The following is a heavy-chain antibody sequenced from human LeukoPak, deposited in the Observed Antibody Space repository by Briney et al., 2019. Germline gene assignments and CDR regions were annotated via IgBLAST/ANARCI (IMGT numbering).Heavy chain of an antibody. D-gene: IGHD6-13*01. V-gene: IGHV3-21*01. CDR3: ARGVYYSRWSDKAEYLQH. J-gene: IGHJ1*01. CDR2: ISSSSSYI. Sequence: PGGSLTLSCAAPGFTFSSYSMNWVRQPPGKGLEWVSSISSSSSYIYYADSVKGRFTNARDNAKNSLYLQMNSLRAEDTAVYYCARGVYYSRWSDKAEYLQHWGQGTLVTVSS. CDR1: GFTFSSYS.